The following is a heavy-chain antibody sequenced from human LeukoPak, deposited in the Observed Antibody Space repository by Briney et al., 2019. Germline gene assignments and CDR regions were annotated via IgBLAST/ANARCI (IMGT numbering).Heavy chain of an antibody. Sequence: GGSLSLFWAPSGFTFSTHLMYWVRQAPGKEFVWVSRISGDGSLTSYADSVRGRFTISRDNSKNTLYLQMNSLRAEDSAVYYCARGFLDYWGQGTLVTVSS. V-gene: IGHV3-74*01. CDR2: ISGDGSLT. CDR1: GFTFSTHL. D-gene: IGHD3-3*01. CDR3: ARGFLDY. J-gene: IGHJ4*02.